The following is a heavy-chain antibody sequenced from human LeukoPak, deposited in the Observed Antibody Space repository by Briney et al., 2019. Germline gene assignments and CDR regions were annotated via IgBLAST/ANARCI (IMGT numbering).Heavy chain of an antibody. CDR1: GFNFRTYG. J-gene: IGHJ2*01. V-gene: IGHV3-48*01. CDR2: ISSGGGVT. D-gene: IGHD2-8*01. Sequence: WGSLRLSCEASGFNFRTYGLSWIRQAPGKGLEWVAYISSGGGVTHHADSVNGRFTISRDDAKNSIYLQMYSLRTEDTAVYYCARDLVSQFGDLWGRGTLVTVSS. CDR3: ARDLVSQFGDL.